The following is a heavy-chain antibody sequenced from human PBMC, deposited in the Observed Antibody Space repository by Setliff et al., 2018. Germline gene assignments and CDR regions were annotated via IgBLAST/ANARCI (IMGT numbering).Heavy chain of an antibody. CDR3: ARGFDVCGGGACYTDGPYYFDY. CDR1: GGSTSSRNYY. V-gene: IGHV4-39*01. CDR2: IYYSGST. J-gene: IGHJ4*02. Sequence: SETLSLTCTVSGGSTSSRNYYWGWIRQPPGKGLEWIGSIYYSGSTYYNPSLRSRITISVDTSKNQFSLKLSSVTAADTAVYYCARGFDVCGGGACYTDGPYYFDYWGLGTLVTVSS. D-gene: IGHD2-21*02.